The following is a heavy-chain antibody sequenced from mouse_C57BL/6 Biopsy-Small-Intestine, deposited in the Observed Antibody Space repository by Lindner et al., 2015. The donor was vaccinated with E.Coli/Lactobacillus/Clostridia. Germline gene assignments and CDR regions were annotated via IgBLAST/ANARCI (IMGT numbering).Heavy chain of an antibody. V-gene: IGHV1-81*01. CDR1: GYTFTSYG. D-gene: IGHD5-5*01. CDR2: IYPRSGNT. J-gene: IGHJ2*01. Sequence: LQESGAELARPGASVKLSCKASGYTFTSYGISWVKQRTGQGLEWIGEIYPRSGNTYYNEKFKGKATLTAGKSSSTAYMELRSLTSEDSAVYFCARRLPYYFDYWGQGTTLTVSS. CDR3: ARRLPYYFDY.